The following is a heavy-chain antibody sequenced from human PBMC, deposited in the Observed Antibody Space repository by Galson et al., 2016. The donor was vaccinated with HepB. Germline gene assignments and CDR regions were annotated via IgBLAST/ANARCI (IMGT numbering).Heavy chain of an antibody. J-gene: IGHJ6*02. CDR3: AKGALQGGYYGFDV. CDR2: ISSSGSYNT. Sequence: SLRLSCAASGFSFSDYYMTWIRQAPGKGLEWVSYISSSGSYNTNYAHSVKGRFTISRDNSKNTQYLQMNSLRAEDTAVYYRAKGALQGGYYGFDVWGQGTTVTVSS. V-gene: IGHV3-11*05. D-gene: IGHD1-26*01. CDR1: GFSFSDYY.